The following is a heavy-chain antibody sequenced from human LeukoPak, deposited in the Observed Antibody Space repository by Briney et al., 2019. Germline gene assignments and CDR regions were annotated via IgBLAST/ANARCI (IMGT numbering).Heavy chain of an antibody. D-gene: IGHD3-3*01. J-gene: IGHJ5*02. V-gene: IGHV4-39*07. CDR2: MYYSGST. CDR1: GDSISSNSYS. Sequence: SETLSLTCAVSGDSISSNSYSWGWIRQPPGKGLEWIGSMYYSGSTYYNSSLKSRVAISVDTSKNQFSLKLSSVTAADTAVYYCARDFWSGRNWFDPWGQGTLVTVSS. CDR3: ARDFWSGRNWFDP.